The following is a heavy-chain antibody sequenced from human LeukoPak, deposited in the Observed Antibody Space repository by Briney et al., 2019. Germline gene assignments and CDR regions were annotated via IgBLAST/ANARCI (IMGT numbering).Heavy chain of an antibody. V-gene: IGHV4-39*01. CDR1: GGSISSSSYY. CDR2: IYYSGST. J-gene: IGHJ6*03. CDR3: AKTQTRVV. Sequence: SETLSLTCTVSGGSISSSSYYWGWIRQPPGKGLEWIGNIYYSGSTFYNPSLKSRVTISVDTSKNQFSLKLSSVTATDTAVYYCAKTQTRVVWGKGTTVTVSS. D-gene: IGHD3-10*01.